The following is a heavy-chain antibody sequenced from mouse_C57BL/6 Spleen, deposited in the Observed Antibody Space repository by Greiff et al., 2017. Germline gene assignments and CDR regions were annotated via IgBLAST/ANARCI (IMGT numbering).Heavy chain of an antibody. J-gene: IGHJ4*01. V-gene: IGHV1-50*01. Sequence: QVQLQQPGAELVKPGASVKLSCKASGYTFTSYWMQWVKQRPGQGLEWIGEIDPSDSYTNYNQKFKGKATLTVDTSSSTAYMQLSSLTSADSAVYYCARRIRSTVVTTGAMDYWGQGTSVTVSS. CDR1: GYTFTSYW. D-gene: IGHD2-1*01. CDR3: ARRIRSTVVTTGAMDY. CDR2: IDPSDSYT.